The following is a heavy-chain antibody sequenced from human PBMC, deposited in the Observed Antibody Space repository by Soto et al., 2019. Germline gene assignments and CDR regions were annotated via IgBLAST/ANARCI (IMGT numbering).Heavy chain of an antibody. V-gene: IGHV4-4*07. J-gene: IGHJ6*02. D-gene: IGHD6-13*01. Sequence: SETLSLTCTVSGGSTSSYYWSWIRQSGGKGLEWIGRFYTSGGTNYNPSLEGRVTMSVDTSKNQFSLKLSSVTAADTAVYYCARGTYSSNYYFAYGLDVWGQGTTVTVSS. CDR3: ARGTYSSNYYFAYGLDV. CDR1: GGSTSSYY. CDR2: FYTSGGT.